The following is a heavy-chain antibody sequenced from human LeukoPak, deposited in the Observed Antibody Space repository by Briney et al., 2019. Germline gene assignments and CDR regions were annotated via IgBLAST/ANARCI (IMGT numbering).Heavy chain of an antibody. CDR1: GFTFSSYA. CDR2: ISGSGGST. Sequence: GGSLRLSCAASGFTFSSYAMSWVRQAPGKGLEWVSAISGSGGSTYYADSVKGRFTISRDNSKNTLYLQMNSLRAEDTAVYYCAKDTPITIFGVVTTRGNFDYWGQGTLVVVSS. D-gene: IGHD3-3*01. J-gene: IGHJ4*02. CDR3: AKDTPITIFGVVTTRGNFDY. V-gene: IGHV3-23*01.